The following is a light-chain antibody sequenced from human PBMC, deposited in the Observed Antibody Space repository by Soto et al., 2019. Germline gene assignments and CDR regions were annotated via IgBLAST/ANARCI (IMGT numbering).Light chain of an antibody. J-gene: IGLJ1*01. CDR3: QTWGTGIRV. CDR1: SGHSSDA. Sequence: QLVLTQSPSASASLGASVKLTCTLSSGHSSDAIAWHQQQPEKGPRYLMKVNSDGSHTKGDGIPDRFSASSSGAERYLTISSLHSEDEGDYYCQTWGTGIRVFGTGTKLTVL. CDR2: VNSDGSH. V-gene: IGLV4-69*01.